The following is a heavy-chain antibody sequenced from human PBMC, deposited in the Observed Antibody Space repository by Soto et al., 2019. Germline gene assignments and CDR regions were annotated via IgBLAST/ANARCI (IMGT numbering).Heavy chain of an antibody. CDR3: AAGSDYGGAFIY. V-gene: IGHV5-51*03. J-gene: IGHJ4*02. Sequence: GESLKISCKATVYSFTTSWIGCVRQKPGKGLEWMGVIFPGDSDTRYSPSFEGHVSISADKSITSAFLEWSSLKPSDTAIYYCAAGSDYGGAFIYWGQGSLVSVSS. CDR2: IFPGDSDT. CDR1: VYSFTTSW. D-gene: IGHD6-25*01.